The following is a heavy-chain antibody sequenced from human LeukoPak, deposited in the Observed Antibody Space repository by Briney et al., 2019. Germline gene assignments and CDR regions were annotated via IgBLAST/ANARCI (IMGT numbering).Heavy chain of an antibody. CDR1: GYTFPSYF. CDR3: ARTAARRFDY. D-gene: IGHD6-6*01. Sequence: GASVKVSCKASGYTFPSYFMHWVRQAPGQGLEWMGIINPTGGSTTYAQKFQGRVNMTRDTSTSTVYMELSSLRSDDTAVYYCARTAARRFDYWGQGTLVTVSS. V-gene: IGHV1-46*01. J-gene: IGHJ4*02. CDR2: INPTGGST.